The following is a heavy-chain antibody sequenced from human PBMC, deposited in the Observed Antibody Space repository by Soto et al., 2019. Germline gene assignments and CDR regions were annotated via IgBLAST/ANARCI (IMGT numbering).Heavy chain of an antibody. CDR2: INHSGST. D-gene: IGHD3-3*01. J-gene: IGHJ4*02. V-gene: IGHV4-34*01. Sequence: NPSETLSLTCAVYGGSFSGYYWSWIRQPPGKGLEWIGEINHSGSTNYNPSLKSRVTISVDTSKNQFSQELSSVTAADTAVYYCARGRIGRDYDFWSGYYSQFDYWGQGTLVTVSS. CDR1: GGSFSGYY. CDR3: ARGRIGRDYDFWSGYYSQFDY.